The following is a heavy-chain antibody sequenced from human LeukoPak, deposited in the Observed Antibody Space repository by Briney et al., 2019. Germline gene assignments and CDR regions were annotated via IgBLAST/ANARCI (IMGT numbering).Heavy chain of an antibody. J-gene: IGHJ4*02. Sequence: SQTLSLTCTVSGGSISSGGYYWSWIRQPPGKGLEWIGYIYHSGSTYYNPSLKSRVTISVDRSKNQFSLKLTSVTAADTAVYYCARATICSSTSCYGGPSYYFDYWGQGTLVTVSS. D-gene: IGHD2-2*01. CDR2: IYHSGST. CDR1: GGSISSGGYY. V-gene: IGHV4-30-2*01. CDR3: ARATICSSTSCYGGPSYYFDY.